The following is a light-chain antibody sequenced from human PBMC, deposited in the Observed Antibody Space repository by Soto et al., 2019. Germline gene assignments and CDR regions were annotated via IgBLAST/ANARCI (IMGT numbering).Light chain of an antibody. CDR3: KQYGSSLS. CDR2: GAS. CDR1: QSVSSSY. J-gene: IGKJ4*01. Sequence: EIVVTQSPATMSLSPGESATLSCRASQSVSSSYLAWYQQKPGQAPRLLIYGASSRATGIQDSFSGSGSGTEFTLTISRLEPEDFAVYYCKQYGSSLSCGGGTKVDIK. V-gene: IGKV3-20*01.